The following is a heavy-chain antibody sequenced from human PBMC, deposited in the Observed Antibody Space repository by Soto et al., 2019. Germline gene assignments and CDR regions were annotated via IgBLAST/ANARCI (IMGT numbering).Heavy chain of an antibody. D-gene: IGHD6-19*01. V-gene: IGHV1-3*05. Sequence: QVQLVQSGAEEKKPGASVKVYCKTSGYSFPSYAINWVRQAPGQGLEWMGWINAGNGDTDYSKKFRDRVSSTMDRTAGTAYLELSSLRSEDTAMFYCARSGDPGITVTGPFDSWGQGTLVTVSS. CDR1: GYSFPSYA. CDR2: INAGNGDT. CDR3: ARSGDPGITVTGPFDS. J-gene: IGHJ4*02.